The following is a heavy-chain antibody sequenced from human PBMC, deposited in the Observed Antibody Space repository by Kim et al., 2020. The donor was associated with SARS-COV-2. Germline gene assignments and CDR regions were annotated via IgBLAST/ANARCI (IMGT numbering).Heavy chain of an antibody. CDR2: IYYSGIT. Sequence: SETLSLTCTVSGGSISSYYWSWIRQPPGKGLEWIGYIYYSGITNYNPSLKSRVTISVDTSKNQFSLKLSSVTAADTAVYYCSRCRVVLTPYYYYMDVWG. D-gene: IGHD2-8*01. V-gene: IGHV4-59*08. J-gene: IGHJ6*03. CDR3: SRCRVVLTPYYYYMDV. CDR1: GGSISSYY.